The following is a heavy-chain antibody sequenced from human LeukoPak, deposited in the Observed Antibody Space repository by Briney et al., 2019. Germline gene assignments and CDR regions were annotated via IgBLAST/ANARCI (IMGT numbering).Heavy chain of an antibody. Sequence: GRSLRLSCAASGFTFDDYAMHWVRQAPGKGLEWVSGISWNSGSIGYADSVKGRFTISRDNAKNSLYLQMNSLRAEDTALYYCANLAYCSSTSCSRGAFGIWGQGTMVTVSS. CDR1: GFTFDDYA. D-gene: IGHD2-2*01. J-gene: IGHJ3*02. V-gene: IGHV3-9*01. CDR2: ISWNSGSI. CDR3: ANLAYCSSTSCSRGAFGI.